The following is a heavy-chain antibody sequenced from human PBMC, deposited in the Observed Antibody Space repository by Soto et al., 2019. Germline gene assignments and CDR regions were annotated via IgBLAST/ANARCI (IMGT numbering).Heavy chain of an antibody. J-gene: IGHJ4*02. CDR1: GGSFSGYY. CDR3: ARGEYYDSTGLYDFDS. V-gene: IGHV4-34*09. D-gene: IGHD3-22*01. CDR2: INHSGST. Sequence: SETLSLTCAVYGGSFSGYYWSWIRQPPGKGLEWIGEINHSGSTNYNPSLKSRVTISVDTSKNQFSLKLSSVTAADTAVYYCARGEYYDSTGLYDFDSGGQGTRVTVSS.